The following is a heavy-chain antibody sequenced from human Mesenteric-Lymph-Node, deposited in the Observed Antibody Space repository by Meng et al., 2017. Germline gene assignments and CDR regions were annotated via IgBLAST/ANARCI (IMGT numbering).Heavy chain of an antibody. CDR3: TRADIAAAGTGGY. D-gene: IGHD6-13*01. V-gene: IGHV1-18*01. Sequence: QVHLVQSGADAKKPGASVKVSCKATGYTFSNYGISWVRQAPGQGLEWMGWISGYSGNTKYAQKLQGRVTMTTDTSTNTAYMELRSLRSDDTAVYYCTRADIAAAGTGGYWGQGTLVTVSS. CDR1: GYTFSNYG. J-gene: IGHJ4*02. CDR2: ISGYSGNT.